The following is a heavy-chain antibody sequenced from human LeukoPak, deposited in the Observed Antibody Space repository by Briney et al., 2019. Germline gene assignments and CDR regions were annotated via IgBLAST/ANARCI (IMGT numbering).Heavy chain of an antibody. Sequence: PGGSLRLSCAASRFTFSNYAMNWVRQAPEKGLEWVSYSSSGSSTIYYADSVKGRFTISRDNAKDSLFLQMNSLRAEDTAVYYCARGEQDMATMSIDYWGQGTLVTVSS. D-gene: IGHD5-24*01. V-gene: IGHV3-48*01. CDR1: RFTFSNYA. CDR3: ARGEQDMATMSIDY. CDR2: SSSGSSTI. J-gene: IGHJ4*02.